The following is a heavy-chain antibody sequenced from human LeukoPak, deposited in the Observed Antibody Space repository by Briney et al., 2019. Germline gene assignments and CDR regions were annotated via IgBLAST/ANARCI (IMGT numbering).Heavy chain of an antibody. Sequence: AETLSLTCTVPGGSISRYYWSWIRQPPGKGLEWIAYIYYSGSTNYNPSLKSRVTISVDSPKNQFSLKLSSVTAADPAVYYCAGADVLLWFGELLGDQTFDYWGQGTLVTVSS. CDR3: AGADVLLWFGELLGDQTFDY. CDR2: IYYSGST. J-gene: IGHJ4*02. D-gene: IGHD3-10*01. V-gene: IGHV4-59*08. CDR1: GGSISRYY.